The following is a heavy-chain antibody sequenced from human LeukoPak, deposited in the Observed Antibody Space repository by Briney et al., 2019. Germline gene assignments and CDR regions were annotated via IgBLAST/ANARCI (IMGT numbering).Heavy chain of an antibody. CDR3: ARDGNRTWVPEPINWFDP. Sequence: ASVKVSRKASGYTFTSYYMHWVRQAPGQGLEWMGIINPSGGSTSYAQKFQGRVTMTRDTSTSTVYMELSSLRSEDTAVYYCARDGNRTWVPEPINWFDPWGQGTLVTVSS. V-gene: IGHV1-46*01. J-gene: IGHJ5*02. D-gene: IGHD1/OR15-1a*01. CDR1: GYTFTSYY. CDR2: INPSGGST.